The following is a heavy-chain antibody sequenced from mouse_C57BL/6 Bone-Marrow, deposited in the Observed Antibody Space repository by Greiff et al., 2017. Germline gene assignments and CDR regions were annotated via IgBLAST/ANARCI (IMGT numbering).Heavy chain of an antibody. V-gene: IGHV5-4*03. CDR2: ISDGGSYT. D-gene: IGHD1-3*01. J-gene: IGHJ3*01. CDR1: GFTFSSYA. Sequence: EVMLVESGGGLVKPGGSLKLSCAASGFTFSSYAMSWVRQTPEKRLEWVATISDGGSYTYYPDNVKGRFTISRDNAKNNLYLQMSHLKSEDTAMYYCASYLVKAYWGQGTLVTVSA. CDR3: ASYLVKAY.